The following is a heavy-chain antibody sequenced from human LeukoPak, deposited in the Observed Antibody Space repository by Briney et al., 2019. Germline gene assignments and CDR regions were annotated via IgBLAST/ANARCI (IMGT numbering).Heavy chain of an antibody. Sequence: SETLSLTCTVSGGSISSYYWSWIRQPPGKGLEWNGYIYYSGSTNYNPSLKSRVTISVDTSKNQFSLKLSSVTAADTAVYYCARCGGDCYYSPAFDIWGQGTMVTVSS. V-gene: IGHV4-59*01. CDR2: IYYSGST. CDR1: GGSISSYY. CDR3: ARCGGDCYYSPAFDI. D-gene: IGHD2-21*02. J-gene: IGHJ3*02.